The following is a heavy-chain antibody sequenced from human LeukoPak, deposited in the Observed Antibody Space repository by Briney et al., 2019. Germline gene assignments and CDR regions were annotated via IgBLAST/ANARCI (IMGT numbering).Heavy chain of an antibody. J-gene: IGHJ5*02. V-gene: IGHV3-11*01. CDR1: GFTFSDYY. Sequence: GGSLRLSCATSGFTFSDYYMSWIRQAPGKGLEWVSYISSSGSTIYYADSVKGRFTISRDNAKNSLYLQMNSLRAEDTAVYYSASGDSNYPWFDPWGQGTLVTVSS. CDR2: ISSSGSTI. CDR3: ASGDSNYPWFDP. D-gene: IGHD4-11*01.